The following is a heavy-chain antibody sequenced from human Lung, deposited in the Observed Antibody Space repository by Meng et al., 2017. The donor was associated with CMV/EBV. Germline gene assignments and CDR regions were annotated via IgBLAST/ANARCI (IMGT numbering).Heavy chain of an antibody. D-gene: IGHD3-16*01. CDR1: TGSINNYY. Sequence: GSLRLXXTVSTGSINNYYWSWIRQPPGKGLEWIGYISHSGTTNYNPSLKSRVTLSVDTPNNKFSLRLTSVTATDTATYFCARDNYVRGYYYYGLDVWGQRATVTVSS. V-gene: IGHV4-59*01. CDR2: ISHSGTT. CDR3: ARDNYVRGYYYYGLDV. J-gene: IGHJ6*02.